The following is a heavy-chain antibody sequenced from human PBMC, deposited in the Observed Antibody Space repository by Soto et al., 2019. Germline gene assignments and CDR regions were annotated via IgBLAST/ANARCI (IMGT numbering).Heavy chain of an antibody. CDR1: WFTVSKNY. D-gene: IGHD3-16*01. V-gene: IGHV3-66*01. CDR3: ARGEGSGSNALGH. Sequence: GGALGIFCGGLWFTVSKNYKARGRQAPGKGLEWVAVIQDGGSISYADSVSDRFTISRDNSKNTVFLEMNNLRPEDTAVYSCARGEGSGSNALGHWGQGTLVTVSS. J-gene: IGHJ4*02. CDR2: IQDGGSI.